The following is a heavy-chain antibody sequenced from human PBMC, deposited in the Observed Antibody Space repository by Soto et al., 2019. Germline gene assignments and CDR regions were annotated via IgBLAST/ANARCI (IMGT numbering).Heavy chain of an antibody. V-gene: IGHV4-39*01. J-gene: IGHJ4*02. Sequence: QLQLQESGPGLVKPSETLSLTCTVSGGSISSSSYYWGWIRQPPGKGLEWIGGIYYSGSTYYNPSLKSRVTISVDTSKNQFSLKLSSVTAADTAVYYCASPDLNYYGSGSYFYWGQGTLVTVSS. CDR3: ASPDLNYYGSGSYFY. D-gene: IGHD3-10*01. CDR2: IYYSGST. CDR1: GGSISSSSYY.